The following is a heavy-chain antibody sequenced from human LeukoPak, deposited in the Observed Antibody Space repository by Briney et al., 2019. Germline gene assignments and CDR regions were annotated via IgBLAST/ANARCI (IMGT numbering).Heavy chain of an antibody. CDR3: ARWVGDYYDSSGYSTFDY. Sequence: SETLSLTCTEYGDAISSGYGSWFRQPPWKWLEWIGSIYYSGSTYYNPSLKSRVTISVDTSKNQFSLKLSSVTAADTAVYYCARWVGDYYDSSGYSTFDYWGQGTLVTVSS. J-gene: IGHJ4*02. D-gene: IGHD3-22*01. CDR1: GDAISSGY. CDR2: IYYSGST. V-gene: IGHV4-59*05.